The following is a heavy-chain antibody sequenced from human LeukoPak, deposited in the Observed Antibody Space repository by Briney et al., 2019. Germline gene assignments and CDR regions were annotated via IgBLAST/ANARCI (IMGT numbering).Heavy chain of an antibody. V-gene: IGHV3-23*01. CDR2: ISGSGGST. J-gene: IGHJ1*01. CDR1: GFTFSSYA. Sequence: PGGPLRLSCAASGFTFSSYAMSWVRQAPGKGLEWVSAISGSGGSTYYADSVKGRFTISRDNSKNTLYLQMNSLRAEGTAVYYCAKDRVAATEGWGQGTLVTVSS. CDR3: AKDRVAATEG. D-gene: IGHD6-13*01.